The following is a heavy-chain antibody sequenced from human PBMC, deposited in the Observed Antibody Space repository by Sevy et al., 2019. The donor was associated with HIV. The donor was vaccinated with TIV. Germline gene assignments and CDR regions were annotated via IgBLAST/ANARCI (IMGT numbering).Heavy chain of an antibody. CDR1: GGSISSYY. J-gene: IGHJ6*02. CDR3: ARGEIPSPYYCGMDV. Sequence: SETLSLTCTVSGGSISSYYWSWIRQPPGKGLEWIGYIYYSGSTNYNPSLKSRVTISVDTSKNQFSLKLSSVTAADTAVYYCARGEIPSPYYCGMDVWGQGTTVTVSS. CDR2: IYYSGST. V-gene: IGHV4-59*01. D-gene: IGHD2-2*02.